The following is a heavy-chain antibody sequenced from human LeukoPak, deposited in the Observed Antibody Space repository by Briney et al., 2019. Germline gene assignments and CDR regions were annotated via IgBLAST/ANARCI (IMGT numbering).Heavy chain of an antibody. CDR1: GYTFTGYY. CDR3: ARDRLYCSGGSCYLGYAFDI. CDR2: INPNSGGT. Sequence: ASVKVSCKASGYTFTGYYMRWVRQAPGQGLEWMGWINPNSGGTNYAQKFQGWVTMTRDTSISTAYMELSRLRSDDTAVYYCARDRLYCSGGSCYLGYAFDIWGQGTMVTVSS. V-gene: IGHV1-2*04. J-gene: IGHJ3*02. D-gene: IGHD2-15*01.